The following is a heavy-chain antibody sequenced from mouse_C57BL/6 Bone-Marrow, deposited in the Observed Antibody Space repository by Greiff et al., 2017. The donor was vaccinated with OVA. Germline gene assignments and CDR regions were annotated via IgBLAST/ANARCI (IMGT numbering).Heavy chain of an antibody. D-gene: IGHD2-3*01. Sequence: QVQLKQSGPGLVQPSQSLSITCTVSGFSLTSYGVHWVRQPPGKGLEWLGVIWSGGSTDYNAAFISRLSISKDNSKSQVFFKMNSLQADDTAIYYCARARWLRFAYWGQGTLVTVSA. CDR1: GFSLTSYG. CDR2: IWSGGST. CDR3: ARARWLRFAY. V-gene: IGHV2-4*01. J-gene: IGHJ3*01.